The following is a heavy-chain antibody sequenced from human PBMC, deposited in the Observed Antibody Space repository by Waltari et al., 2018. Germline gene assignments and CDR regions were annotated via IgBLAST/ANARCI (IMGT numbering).Heavy chain of an antibody. Sequence: QITLKESGPTLVNSTQTLTVTCTFSGFSLSTYGEGVGWIRQPPGKALEWLALIFWNDDKKYSPSLGSRVTITKATSKNQVVLTITNMEPVDTATYFCAHRRAIFGVAFDYWGQGTLVAVSS. CDR2: IFWNDDK. CDR1: GFSLSTYGEG. CDR3: AHRRAIFGVAFDY. V-gene: IGHV2-5*01. D-gene: IGHD3-3*01. J-gene: IGHJ4*02.